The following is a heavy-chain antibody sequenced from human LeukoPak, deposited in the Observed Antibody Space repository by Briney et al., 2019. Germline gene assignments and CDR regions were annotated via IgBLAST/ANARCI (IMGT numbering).Heavy chain of an antibody. Sequence: GGSLRLSGAASGFTFSSNWMSWVRQAPGKGLEWVANVKQDGSETYYVDSVKGRFTISRDNAKNSLFLQMNSLRVEDTAVYYCARAYSYAFEPWGQGTLVTVSS. CDR2: VKQDGSET. V-gene: IGHV3-7*04. CDR1: GFTFSSNW. CDR3: ARAYSYAFEP. D-gene: IGHD5-18*01. J-gene: IGHJ5*02.